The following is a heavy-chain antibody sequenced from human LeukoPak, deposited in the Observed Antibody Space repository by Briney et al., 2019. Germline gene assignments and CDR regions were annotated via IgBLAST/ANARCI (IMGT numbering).Heavy chain of an antibody. D-gene: IGHD2-2*01. J-gene: IGHJ5*02. CDR3: ARHTDIVVVPAAPNWFDP. CDR2: IYHSGST. CDR1: GYSISSGYY. Sequence: PSETLSLTCAVSGYSISSGYYWGWIRQPPGKGLEWIGSIYHSGSTYYNPSLKSRVTISVDTTKNQFSLKLSSVTAADTAVYYCARHTDIVVVPAAPNWFDPWGQGTLVTVSS. V-gene: IGHV4-38-2*01.